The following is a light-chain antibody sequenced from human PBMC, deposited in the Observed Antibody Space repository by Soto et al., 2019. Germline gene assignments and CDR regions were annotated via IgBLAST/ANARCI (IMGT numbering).Light chain of an antibody. CDR1: SSDVGGYNY. CDR3: SSYTSSSTLV. V-gene: IGLV2-14*03. CDR2: DVS. J-gene: IGLJ2*01. Sequence: QSALTQPASVSGSPGQSIAISCTGTSSDVGGYNYVSWYQQHPGKAPKLIIYDVSSRPSGVSDRCSGSKSVHTASLTISGLQAEDEGDYYCSSYTSSSTLVFGGGTKLTVL.